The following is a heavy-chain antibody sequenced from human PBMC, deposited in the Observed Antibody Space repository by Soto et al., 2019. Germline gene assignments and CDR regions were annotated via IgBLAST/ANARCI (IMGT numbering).Heavy chain of an antibody. V-gene: IGHV1-8*01. CDR1: GYTFTSYD. CDR2: MNPNSGNT. CDR3: ARMGYNRPVDY. Sequence: QVQLVQSGAEVKKPGASVKVSCKASGYTFTSYDIHWVRQATGQGLEWLGWMNPNSGNTGYAQKFQGRVTMTRKTSVSTAYMELSSLRSEATAVYYCARMGYNRPVDYWGQGTLVTVSS. J-gene: IGHJ4*02. D-gene: IGHD5-12*01.